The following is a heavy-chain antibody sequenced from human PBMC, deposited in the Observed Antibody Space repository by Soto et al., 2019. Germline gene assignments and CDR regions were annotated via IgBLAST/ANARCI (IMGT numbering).Heavy chain of an antibody. J-gene: IGHJ6*02. Sequence: PGGSLRLACAASGFTFSSYSMNWVRQAPGKGLEWVSSISSSSSYIYYADSVKGRFTISRDNAKNSLYLQMNSLRAEDTAVYYCASCSGGSCYRRYYYYGMDVWGQGTTVTVS. CDR2: ISSSSSYI. CDR3: ASCSGGSCYRRYYYYGMDV. V-gene: IGHV3-21*01. D-gene: IGHD2-15*01. CDR1: GFTFSSYS.